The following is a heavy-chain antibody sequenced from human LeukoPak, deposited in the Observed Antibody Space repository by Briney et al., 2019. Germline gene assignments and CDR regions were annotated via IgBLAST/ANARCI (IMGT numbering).Heavy chain of an antibody. Sequence: SETLSLTCAVYGGSFSGYYWSWIRQPPGKGLEWIGEINHSGSTNYIPSLKSRVTISVDTSKNQFSLKLSSVTAADTAVYYCARGNVRVYYDSSGYYYTAYYFDYWGQGTLVTVSS. J-gene: IGHJ4*02. CDR2: INHSGST. V-gene: IGHV4-34*01. D-gene: IGHD3-22*01. CDR3: ARGNVRVYYDSSGYYYTAYYFDY. CDR1: GGSFSGYY.